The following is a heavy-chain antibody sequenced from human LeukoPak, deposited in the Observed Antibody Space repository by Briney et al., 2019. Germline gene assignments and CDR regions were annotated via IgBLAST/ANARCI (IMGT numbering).Heavy chain of an antibody. CDR3: ARGRPGNYFDY. CDR2: ISSDGSST. V-gene: IGHV3-74*01. J-gene: IGHJ4*02. CDR1: GFTFSSNW. Sequence: GGSLRLSCAASGFTFSSNWMYWVRQAPGKGLVWISYISSDGSSTNYADSVKGRFTISRDNAKNTLYVQMNSLRADDTAVYYCARGRPGNYFDYWGQGTLVTVPS. D-gene: IGHD1-26*01.